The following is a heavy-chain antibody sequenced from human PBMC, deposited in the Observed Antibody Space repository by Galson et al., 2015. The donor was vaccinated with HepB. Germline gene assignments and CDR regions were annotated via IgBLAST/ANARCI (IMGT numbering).Heavy chain of an antibody. Sequence: SVKVSCKASGGTFSSYAISWVRQAPGQGLEWMGGIIPIYGTANYAQKFQGGVTLTADESTSTAYMELSSLRFDDTAVYYCARVGGKLGYCSGGSCSNWFDPWGQGTLVTVSS. CDR3: ARVGGKLGYCSGGSCSNWFDP. J-gene: IGHJ5*02. CDR2: IIPIYGTA. D-gene: IGHD2-15*01. CDR1: GGTFSSYA. V-gene: IGHV1-69*13.